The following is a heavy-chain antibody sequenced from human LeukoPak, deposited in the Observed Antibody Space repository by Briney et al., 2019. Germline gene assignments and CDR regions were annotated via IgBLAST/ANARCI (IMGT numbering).Heavy chain of an antibody. Sequence: PGGSLRLSCAASGFTFDDYGMSWVRQAPGKGLEWVSGINWNGGSTGYADSVKGRFTISRDNAKNSLYLQMNSLRAEDTASYYCARNFWSGYSGAFDIWGQGTMVTVSS. CDR2: INWNGGST. J-gene: IGHJ3*02. CDR3: ARNFWSGYSGAFDI. CDR1: GFTFDDYG. D-gene: IGHD3-3*01. V-gene: IGHV3-20*04.